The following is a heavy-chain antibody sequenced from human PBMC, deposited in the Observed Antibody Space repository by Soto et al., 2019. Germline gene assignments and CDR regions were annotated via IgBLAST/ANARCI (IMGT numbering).Heavy chain of an antibody. CDR2: IYPGDSDT. CDR1: GYSFTSYW. J-gene: IGHJ6*02. CDR3: ATLGFGVLLSPHYYDGIDV. D-gene: IGHD3-10*01. V-gene: IGHV5-51*01. Sequence: GESLKISCKGSGYSFTSYWIGWVRQMPGKGLEWMGIIYPGDSDTRYSPSFQGQVTISADKSISTAYLQWSSLKASDTAMYYCATLGFGVLLSPHYYDGIDVWGQGTTVSVSS.